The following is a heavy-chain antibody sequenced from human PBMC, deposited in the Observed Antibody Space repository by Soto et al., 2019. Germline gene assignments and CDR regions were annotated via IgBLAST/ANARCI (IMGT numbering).Heavy chain of an antibody. CDR1: GFTFTSSA. CDR2: IVVGSGNT. Sequence: SVKVSCKASGFTFTSSAVQWVRQARGQRLEWIGWIVVGSGNTNYAQKFQERVTITRDMSTSTAYMEPSSLRSEDTAVYYCAAVGATPYYYYYGMDVWGQGTTVTVSS. V-gene: IGHV1-58*01. J-gene: IGHJ6*02. D-gene: IGHD1-26*01. CDR3: AAVGATPYYYYYGMDV.